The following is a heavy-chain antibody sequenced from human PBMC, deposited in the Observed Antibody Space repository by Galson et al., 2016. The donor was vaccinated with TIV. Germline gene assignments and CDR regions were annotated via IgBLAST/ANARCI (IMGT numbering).Heavy chain of an antibody. CDR3: AKGGAGLRYFDSLFDAFDI. CDR1: GYSFTGYY. Sequence: SVKVSCKASGYSFTGYYMHWVRQAPGQGLEWLGRINPSNDVTNYAQNFQGRVTLTRDTSITTVYMELSSLLSDDTAVYYCAKGGAGLRYFDSLFDAFDIWGQGTMVTVSS. CDR2: INPSNDVT. D-gene: IGHD3-9*01. J-gene: IGHJ3*02. V-gene: IGHV1-2*06.